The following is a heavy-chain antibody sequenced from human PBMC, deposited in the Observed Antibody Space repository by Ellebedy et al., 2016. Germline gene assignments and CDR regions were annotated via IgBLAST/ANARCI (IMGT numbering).Heavy chain of an antibody. CDR1: GFTFSSYA. D-gene: IGHD3-10*01. CDR2: ISYDGSNK. CDR3: ARDRYYYGSGSSGCIDY. J-gene: IGHJ4*02. Sequence: GESLKISCAASGFTFSSYAMHWVRQAPGKGLEWVAVISYDGSNKYYADSVKGRFTISRDNSKNTLYLQMNSLRAEDTAVYYCARDRYYYGSGSSGCIDYWGQGTLVTVSS. V-gene: IGHV3-30*04.